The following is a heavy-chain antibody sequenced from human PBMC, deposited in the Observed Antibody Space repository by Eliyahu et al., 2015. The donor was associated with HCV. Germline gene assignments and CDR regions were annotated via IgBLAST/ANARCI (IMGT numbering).Heavy chain of an antibody. CDR3: ARGTTXYYDSSGYPEGYY. CDR2: SNPNSGGT. D-gene: IGHD3-22*01. J-gene: IGHJ4*02. V-gene: IGHV1-2*02. Sequence: QVQLVQSGAEVKKPGASVKVSCKASGYTFTGYYMHWVRQAPGQGVEWMGWSNPNSGGTNYAQKFQGRVTMTRDTSISTAYMELSRLRSDDTAVYYCARGTTXYYDSSGYPEGYYWGQGTLVTVSS. CDR1: GYTFTGYY.